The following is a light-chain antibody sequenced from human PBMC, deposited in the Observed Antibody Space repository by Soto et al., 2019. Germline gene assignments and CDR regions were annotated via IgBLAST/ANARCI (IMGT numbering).Light chain of an antibody. CDR3: QSYDSSLNRV. J-gene: IGLJ1*01. CDR2: GDN. Sequence: QSVLTQPPSVSWAPGQRITISCTGSSSNIGARYDVHWYRQLPGAAPKLLLFGDNNRPSGVPDRFSGSKSGTSASLAITGXXXXXEADYYCQSYDSSLNRVFGTGTKLTV. CDR1: SSNIGARYD. V-gene: IGLV1-40*01.